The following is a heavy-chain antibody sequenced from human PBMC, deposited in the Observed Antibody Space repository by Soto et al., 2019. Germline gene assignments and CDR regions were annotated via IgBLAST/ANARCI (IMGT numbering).Heavy chain of an antibody. V-gene: IGHV3-23*01. D-gene: IGHD5-12*01. CDR3: AKGALTWLRHFDY. CDR2: ISGSGGST. CDR1: GFTFSSYA. J-gene: IGHJ4*02. Sequence: EVQLLESGGGLVQPGGSLRLSCAASGFTFSSYAMSWVRQAPGKGLEWVSAISGSGGSTYYADSVKGRFTISSDNSKNTLYQQMNGLRAEDTAVYYCAKGALTWLRHFDYWGQGTLVTVSS.